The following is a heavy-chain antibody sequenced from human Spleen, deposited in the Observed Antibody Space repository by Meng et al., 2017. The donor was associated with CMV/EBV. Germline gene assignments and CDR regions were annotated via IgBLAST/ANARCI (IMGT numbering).Heavy chain of an antibody. CDR1: GFTFGDYW. CDR2: IKQDGGEK. D-gene: IGHD3-3*01. Sequence: GESLKISCAASGFTFGDYWMTWVRQAPGKGLEWVANIKQDGGEKYYIDSVKGRFIISRDNAKNSLYLQMNSLRAEDTAVYYCARNLPYNFWSGYYKYYGLDLWGQGTTVTVSS. CDR3: ARNLPYNFWSGYYKYYGLDL. V-gene: IGHV3-7*01. J-gene: IGHJ6*02.